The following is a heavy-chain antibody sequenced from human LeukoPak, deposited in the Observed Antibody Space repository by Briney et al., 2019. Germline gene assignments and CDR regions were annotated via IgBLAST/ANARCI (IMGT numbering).Heavy chain of an antibody. D-gene: IGHD2-15*01. V-gene: IGHV5-51*01. Sequence: GESLKISCKGSGYSFTSYWIGWVRQMPGKGLEWMGIIYPGYSDTRYSPSFQGQVTISADKSISTAYLQWSSLKASDTAMYYCARPYCSGGSCYSFSFDYWGQGTLVTVSS. J-gene: IGHJ4*02. CDR1: GYSFTSYW. CDR3: ARPYCSGGSCYSFSFDY. CDR2: IYPGYSDT.